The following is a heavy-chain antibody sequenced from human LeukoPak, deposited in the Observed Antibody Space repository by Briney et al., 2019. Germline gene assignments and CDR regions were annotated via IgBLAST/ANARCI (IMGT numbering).Heavy chain of an antibody. D-gene: IGHD2-2*01. CDR3: ARDPSSWDDAFDI. Sequence: GASVKVSCKASGGTFSSYAISWVRQAPGQGLEWMGRIIPILGIANYAQKFQGRVTITADKSTSTAYMELSSLRSEDTAVYYCARDPSSWDDAFDIWGQGTMVTVSS. CDR2: IIPILGIA. V-gene: IGHV1-69*04. CDR1: GGTFSSYA. J-gene: IGHJ3*02.